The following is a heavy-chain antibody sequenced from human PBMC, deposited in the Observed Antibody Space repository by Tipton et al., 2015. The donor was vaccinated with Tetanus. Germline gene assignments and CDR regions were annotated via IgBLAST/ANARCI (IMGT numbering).Heavy chain of an antibody. Sequence: VQLVQSGPEVKKPGESLKISCTGSGYSFKIYWLAWVRQMPGKGLEWMGIIYPDDSDARYSPSFQGQVTISADKFTSTAYLQWSSLKASDTAMYYCARRLGPYTGDHFWHFDLWGRGTLVTVSS. V-gene: IGHV5-51*01. CDR3: ARRLGPYTGDHFWHFDL. CDR1: GYSFKIYW. CDR2: IYPDDSDA. D-gene: IGHD3-16*01. J-gene: IGHJ2*01.